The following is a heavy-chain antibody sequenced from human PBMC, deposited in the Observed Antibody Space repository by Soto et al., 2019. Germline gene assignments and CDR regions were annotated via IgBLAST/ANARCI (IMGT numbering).Heavy chain of an antibody. D-gene: IGHD2-21*02. V-gene: IGHV3-15*01. Sequence: GGSLRLSCAASGFTFSNAWMNWVRQAPGKGLEWVGRIKSKSIGGTVNYAAPVKGRFTISRDDSGNTLYLQMNSLKTEDTAVYYCATCGGDCYLNYWGQGALVTVSS. CDR2: IKSKSIGGTV. J-gene: IGHJ4*02. CDR3: ATCGGDCYLNY. CDR1: GFTFSNAW.